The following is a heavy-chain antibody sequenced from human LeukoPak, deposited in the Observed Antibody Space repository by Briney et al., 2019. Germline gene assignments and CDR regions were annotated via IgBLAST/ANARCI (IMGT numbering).Heavy chain of an antibody. CDR3: ARARKGSGWYYFDY. V-gene: IGHV1-2*06. CDR2: INPNSGGT. D-gene: IGHD6-19*01. CDR1: GYTFTGYY. Sequence: ASVKVSCKASGYTFTGYYMHWVRQAPGQGLEWMGRINPNSGGTNYAQKFQGRVTMTRDTSISTAYMELSRLRSDDTAVYYCARARKGSGWYYFDYWGQGTLVTVPS. J-gene: IGHJ4*02.